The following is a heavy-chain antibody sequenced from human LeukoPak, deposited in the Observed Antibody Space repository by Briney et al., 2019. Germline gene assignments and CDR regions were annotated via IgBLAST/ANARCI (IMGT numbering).Heavy chain of an antibody. V-gene: IGHV3-48*03. J-gene: IGHJ4*02. CDR2: ISSSGSIM. D-gene: IGHD6-6*01. Sequence: GGSLRLSCAASGFTFRNYDMNWVRQAPGKGLEWVSYISSSGSIMYSADSVKGRFTISRDNAKNSLYLQMNSLRAEDTAIYYCSGQYSSSSVVDYWAQGTLVTVSS. CDR3: SGQYSSSSVVDY. CDR1: GFTFRNYD.